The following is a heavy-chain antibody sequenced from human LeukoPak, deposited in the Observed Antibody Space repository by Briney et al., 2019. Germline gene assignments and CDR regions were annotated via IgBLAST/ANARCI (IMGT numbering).Heavy chain of an antibody. D-gene: IGHD3-22*01. CDR2: IYPGDSDT. CDR3: AIPLDYYDSSGFITDY. J-gene: IGHJ4*02. CDR1: GYSFTSYW. V-gene: IGHV5-51*01. Sequence: GESLKISCKGFGYSFTSYWIGWVRQMPGKGLEWMGIIYPGDSDTRYSPSFQGQVTISADKSISTAYLQWSSLKASDAAMYYCAIPLDYYDSSGFITDYWGQGTLVTVSS.